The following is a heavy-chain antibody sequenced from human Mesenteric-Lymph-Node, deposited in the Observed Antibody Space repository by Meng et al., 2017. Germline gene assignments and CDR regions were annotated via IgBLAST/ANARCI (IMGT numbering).Heavy chain of an antibody. J-gene: IGHJ4*02. Sequence: ASVKVSCKASGYTFTTLDINWVRQATGQGPEWMGWMDPQSGSTGYAQKFQGRVTMTRDTSINTAYMELSSLRSEDTAVYYCARGISQGVDYWGQGTLVTVSS. CDR2: MDPQSGST. D-gene: IGHD1-26*01. CDR3: ARGISQGVDY. V-gene: IGHV1-8*01. CDR1: GYTFTTLD.